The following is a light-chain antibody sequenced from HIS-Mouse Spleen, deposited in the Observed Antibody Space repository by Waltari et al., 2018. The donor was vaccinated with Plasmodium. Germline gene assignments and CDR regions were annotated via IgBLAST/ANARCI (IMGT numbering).Light chain of an antibody. J-gene: IGLJ2*01. Sequence: SYELTQPPSVSVSPGQTSSITCSAQKLGDKYACWYKQKPGQSPARVIYQDSKRPSGIPERFSGSNSGNTATLTISGTQAMDEADYYCQAWDSSTAWVFGGGTKLTVL. CDR1: KLGDKY. CDR2: QDS. CDR3: QAWDSSTAWV. V-gene: IGLV3-1*01.